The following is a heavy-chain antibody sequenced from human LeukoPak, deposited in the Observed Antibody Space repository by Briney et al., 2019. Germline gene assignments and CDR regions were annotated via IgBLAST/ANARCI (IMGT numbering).Heavy chain of an antibody. CDR1: GGTFSSYA. CDR3: ARTGTGYSYGYKDFDY. D-gene: IGHD5-18*01. V-gene: IGHV1-69*06. CDR2: IIPIFGTA. J-gene: IGHJ4*02. Sequence: GASVKVSCKASGGTFSSYAISWVRPAPGQGLEWMGGIIPIFGTANYAQKFQGRVTITADKSTSTAYMELSSLRSEDTAVYYCARTGTGYSYGYKDFDYWGQGTLVTVSS.